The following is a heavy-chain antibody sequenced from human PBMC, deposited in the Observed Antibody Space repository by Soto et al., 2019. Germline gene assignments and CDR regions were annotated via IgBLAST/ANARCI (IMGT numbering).Heavy chain of an antibody. CDR2: ISGSGGST. V-gene: IGHV3-23*01. Sequence: GESLKISCAASGFTFSSYAMSWVRQAPGKGLEWVSAISGSGGSTYYADSVKGRFTISRDNSKNTLYLQMNSLRAEDTAVYYCAKEGKSSSWYSIFDYWGQGTLVTVSS. D-gene: IGHD6-13*01. CDR3: AKEGKSSSWYSIFDY. CDR1: GFTFSSYA. J-gene: IGHJ4*02.